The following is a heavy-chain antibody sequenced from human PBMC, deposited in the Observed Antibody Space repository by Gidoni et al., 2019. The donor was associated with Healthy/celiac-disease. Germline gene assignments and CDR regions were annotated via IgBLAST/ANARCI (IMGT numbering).Heavy chain of an antibody. Sequence: QVQLVESGGGLLKPGGSLRLACAASGFTFSDYYMSWIRQAPGKGLEWVSYISSSGSTIYYADSVKGRFTISRDNAKNSLYLQMNSLRAEDTAVYYCASSNREWLLSFGMNYWGQGTLVTVSS. J-gene: IGHJ4*02. D-gene: IGHD3-3*01. V-gene: IGHV3-11*01. CDR2: ISSSGSTI. CDR1: GFTFSDYY. CDR3: ASSNREWLLSFGMNY.